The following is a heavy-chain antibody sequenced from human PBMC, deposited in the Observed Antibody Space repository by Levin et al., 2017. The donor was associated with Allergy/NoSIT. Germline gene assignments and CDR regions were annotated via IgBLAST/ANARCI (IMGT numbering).Heavy chain of an antibody. CDR2: ISGSGGSA. J-gene: IGHJ4*02. Sequence: PGGSLRLSCAASGFTFSTYAMNWVRQAPGKGLEWVSAISGSGGSAYYADSVKGRFTISRDNSKNTLYLQMNSLGADDTAIYYCAKMYGSGEYHNFIEYWGQGTLVTVPS. CDR1: GFTFSTYA. CDR3: AKMYGSGEYHNFIEY. V-gene: IGHV3-23*01. D-gene: IGHD3-10*01.